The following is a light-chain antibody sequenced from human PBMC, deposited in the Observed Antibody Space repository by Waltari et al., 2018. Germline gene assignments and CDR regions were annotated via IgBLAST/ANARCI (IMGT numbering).Light chain of an antibody. CDR2: DVR. V-gene: IGLV2-14*03. J-gene: IGLJ3*02. Sequence: QSALPQPASVSGSPGQSITISCTGTTSDLGGYNYVSWYQQHPGKAPKLIIFDVRRRPSGVSNRFSGSKSANTASLIISGLQAEDEADYYCCSFTSSSTWVFGGGTKLTVL. CDR3: CSFTSSSTWV. CDR1: TSDLGGYNY.